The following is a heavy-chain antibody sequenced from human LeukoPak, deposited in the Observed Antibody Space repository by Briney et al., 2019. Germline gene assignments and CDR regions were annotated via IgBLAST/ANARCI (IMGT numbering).Heavy chain of an antibody. D-gene: IGHD6-6*01. J-gene: IGHJ4*02. CDR2: ISGSGGST. CDR1: GFIFSSYA. Sequence: GGSLRLSCAASGFIFSSYAMNWVRQAPGKGLEWVSAISGSGGSTDYADSVKGRFTISRDNPKNTLYLQMNSLRAEDTAVYYCATQAKAAHFDYWGQGTLVTVSS. V-gene: IGHV3-23*01. CDR3: ATQAKAAHFDY.